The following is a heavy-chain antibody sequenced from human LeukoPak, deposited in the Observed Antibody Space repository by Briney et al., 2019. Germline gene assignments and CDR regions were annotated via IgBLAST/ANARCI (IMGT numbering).Heavy chain of an antibody. D-gene: IGHD3-10*01. Sequence: SETLSLTCSVSGGSISSHYWSWLRQPAGKGLEYIGRIHTSGITNYNPSLKSRVTMSGDTSKNQFYLNLRSVTAADTAVYYCARDRMVRGVIVEIGGAFDIWGQGTMVTVSS. CDR2: IHTSGIT. J-gene: IGHJ3*02. V-gene: IGHV4-4*07. CDR1: GGSISSHY. CDR3: ARDRMVRGVIVEIGGAFDI.